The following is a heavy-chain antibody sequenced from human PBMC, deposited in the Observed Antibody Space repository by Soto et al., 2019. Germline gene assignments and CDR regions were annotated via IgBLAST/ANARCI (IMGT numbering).Heavy chain of an antibody. J-gene: IGHJ5*02. D-gene: IGHD6-13*01. CDR3: AKDRYSSSWYGWFDP. CDR1: GFTFSSYA. V-gene: IGHV3-23*01. Sequence: GGSLRLSCAASGFTFSSYAMSWVRQAPGEGLEWVSAISGSGGSTYYADSVKGRFTISRDNSKNTLYLQVNSLRAEDTAVYYCAKDRYSSSWYGWFDPRGQRTLVTVSS. CDR2: ISGSGGST.